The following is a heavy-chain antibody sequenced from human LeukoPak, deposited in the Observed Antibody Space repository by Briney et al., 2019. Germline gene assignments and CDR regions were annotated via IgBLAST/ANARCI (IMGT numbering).Heavy chain of an antibody. Sequence: GGSLRLSCTASGFTFNHYAMNWVRQAPGKGLEWVSAISGRADSTYYADSVKGRFTISRDNSKNTLYLQRNSLRAEDTAVYYCAKGTLIAARLLFDYWGQGTLVTVSS. D-gene: IGHD6-6*01. CDR3: AKGTLIAARLLFDY. CDR1: GFTFNHYA. CDR2: ISGRADST. J-gene: IGHJ4*02. V-gene: IGHV3-23*01.